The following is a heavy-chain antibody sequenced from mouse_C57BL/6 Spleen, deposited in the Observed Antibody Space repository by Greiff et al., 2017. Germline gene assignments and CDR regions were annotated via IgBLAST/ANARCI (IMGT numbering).Heavy chain of an antibody. D-gene: IGHD1-1*01. CDR3: ACYGYCGSGLIDY. V-gene: IGHV1-72*01. CDR1: GYTFTSYW. J-gene: IGHJ2*01. Sequence: QVQLQQPGAELVKPGASVKLSCKASGYTFTSYWMHWVKQRPGRGLEWIGRIDPNSGGTKYNEKFKSKATLTVDKPSSTAYMQLSSLTSKDSAVYYCACYGYCGSGLIDYWGQGTTLTVSS. CDR2: IDPNSGGT.